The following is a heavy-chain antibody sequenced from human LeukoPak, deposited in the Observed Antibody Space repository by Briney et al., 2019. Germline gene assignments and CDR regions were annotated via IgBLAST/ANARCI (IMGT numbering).Heavy chain of an antibody. Sequence: PSETLSLTCTVSGASITTYYWTWIRQPPGKGLEWIGYIYHSGSTNYNPFLKSRVTISLDTSRNQFSLRLSSVTAADTAVYFCAREYSTSSEGDYFDYWGQGSLVTASS. CDR1: GASITTYY. CDR2: IYHSGST. CDR3: AREYSTSSEGDYFDY. J-gene: IGHJ4*02. D-gene: IGHD6-6*01. V-gene: IGHV4-59*01.